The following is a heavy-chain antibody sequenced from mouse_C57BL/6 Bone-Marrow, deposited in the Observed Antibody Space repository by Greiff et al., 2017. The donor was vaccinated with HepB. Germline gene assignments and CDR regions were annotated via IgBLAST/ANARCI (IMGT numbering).Heavy chain of an antibody. V-gene: IGHV1-81*01. J-gene: IGHJ3*01. CDR3: ARPNGSSDWFAY. Sequence: QVQLQQSGAELARPGASVKLSCKASGYTFTSYGISWVKQRTGQGLEWIGEIYPRSGNTYYNEKFKGKATLTADKSSSTAYMELRSLTSEDSAVYFCARPNGSSDWFAYWGQGTLVTVSA. CDR2: IYPRSGNT. D-gene: IGHD1-1*01. CDR1: GYTFTSYG.